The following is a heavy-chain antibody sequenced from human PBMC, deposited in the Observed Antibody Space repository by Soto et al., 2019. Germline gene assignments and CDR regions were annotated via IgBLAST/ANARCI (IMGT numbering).Heavy chain of an antibody. D-gene: IGHD6-19*01. V-gene: IGHV5-51*01. Sequence: GESLKISCKGSVYSFTSYWIGWLRQMPGKGLEWMGIIYPGDSDTRYSPSFQGQVTISADKSISTAYMKWSSLKASETAMYYCARLMEVAGTPGGWFAPWGQGTMVTVSS. CDR1: VYSFTSYW. CDR2: IYPGDSDT. CDR3: ARLMEVAGTPGGWFAP. J-gene: IGHJ5*02.